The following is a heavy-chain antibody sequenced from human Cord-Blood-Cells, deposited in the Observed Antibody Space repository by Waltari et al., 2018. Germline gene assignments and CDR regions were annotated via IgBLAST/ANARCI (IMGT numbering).Heavy chain of an antibody. CDR3: ARDSWLKGRGYSGYDSGIGYCGGDCYDAFDI. J-gene: IGHJ3*02. D-gene: IGHD5-12*01. CDR1: GYTFTSYG. CDR2: ISAYNGNT. Sequence: QVQLVQSGAEVKKPGASVKVSCKASGYTFTSYGISWVRQAPGQGLEWMGWISAYNGNTNYAQKLQGRVTMTTDTSTSTAYMELRSLRSDDTAVYYCARDSWLKGRGYSGYDSGIGYCGGDCYDAFDIWGQGTMVTVSS. V-gene: IGHV1-18*01.